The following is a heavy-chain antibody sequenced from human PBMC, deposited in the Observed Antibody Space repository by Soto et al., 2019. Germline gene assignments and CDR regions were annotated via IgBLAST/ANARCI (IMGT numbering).Heavy chain of an antibody. Sequence: QVQLVQSGAEVKKPGASVKVSCKASGYIFTNYYIHWVRQAPGQGLEWMSIINPLPTSGSTKYAQKFQGRVTVTRDTSTSTVYMELSSLRSEDTAIYYCARDLAAAAYWGQGTLVTVSS. D-gene: IGHD6-13*01. V-gene: IGHV1-46*01. CDR2: INPLPTSGST. CDR3: ARDLAAAAY. CDR1: GYIFTNYY. J-gene: IGHJ4*02.